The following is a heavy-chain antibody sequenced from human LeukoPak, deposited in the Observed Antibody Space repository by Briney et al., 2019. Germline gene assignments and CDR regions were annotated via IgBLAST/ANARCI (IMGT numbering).Heavy chain of an antibody. CDR1: GFTFSNYA. Sequence: GGSLRLSCEASGFTFSNYAMHWVRQALGKGLEWVAVTSYDGTSKYYADSVKGRFTISRDNSKNTLYLQLNSLRAEDTAVYYCTRVVYYGSGSYGGFDYWGQGTLVTVSS. CDR3: TRVVYYGSGSYGGFDY. D-gene: IGHD3-10*01. J-gene: IGHJ4*02. V-gene: IGHV3-30-3*01. CDR2: TSYDGTSK.